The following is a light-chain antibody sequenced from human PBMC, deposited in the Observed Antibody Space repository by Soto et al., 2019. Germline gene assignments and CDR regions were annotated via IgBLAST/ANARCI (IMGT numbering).Light chain of an antibody. Sequence: QSALTQPASVSCSPGQSITISCTGTNSDVGGYNYVSLYQQHPGKAPELMIYEVSHRPSGVSNRFSGSKSDNTASLTISGLQAEDEADYYCSSYTSISTLYVFGTGTKVTVL. CDR3: SSYTSISTLYV. V-gene: IGLV2-14*01. CDR2: EVS. J-gene: IGLJ1*01. CDR1: NSDVGGYNY.